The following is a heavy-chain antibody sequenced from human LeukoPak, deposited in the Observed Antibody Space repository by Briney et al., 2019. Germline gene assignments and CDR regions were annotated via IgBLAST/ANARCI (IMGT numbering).Heavy chain of an antibody. V-gene: IGHV4-30-4*01. J-gene: IGHJ4*02. CDR1: GGSISSGGYY. CDR3: ARVTTVTTSFHFDY. Sequence: PSQTLSLTCTVSGGSISSGGYYWSWIRQPPGEGLEWIGYIYYSGSTCYHPSLKSRVTISLDTSKNQFSLKLSSVTAADTAVYYCARVTTVTTSFHFDYWGQGTLVTVSS. CDR2: IYYSGST. D-gene: IGHD4-17*01.